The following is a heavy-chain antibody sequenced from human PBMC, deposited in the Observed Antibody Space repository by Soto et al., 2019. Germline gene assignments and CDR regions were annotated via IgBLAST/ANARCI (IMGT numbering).Heavy chain of an antibody. D-gene: IGHD3-3*01. CDR3: AREFPYYVTSGSYLGC. J-gene: IGHJ4*02. CDR2: TYYRSRWYN. V-gene: IGHV6-1*01. CDR1: GDSVSGNSAA. Sequence: SQTLSLTCAISGDSVSGNSAAWNWIRQSPSRGLEWLGRTYYRSRWYNDYAVSVKSRITVTPDTSKNQFSLHLNSVNPEDTAVYYXAREFPYYVTSGSYLGCWDQGARVTVSS.